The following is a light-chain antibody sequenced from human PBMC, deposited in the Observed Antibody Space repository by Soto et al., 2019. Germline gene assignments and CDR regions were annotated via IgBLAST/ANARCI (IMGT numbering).Light chain of an antibody. J-gene: IGKJ3*01. V-gene: IGKV3-15*01. CDR1: QSVNSN. Sequence: EIMMTQSPVTLSVSPGERATLSCRASQSVNSNLAWYQQKPGQAPRLLIYGASTRATGIPASFIGNGSGTEFTLTASSLQPEDFALYYCQQYNNWPFTFGPGTKVDIK. CDR3: QQYNNWPFT. CDR2: GAS.